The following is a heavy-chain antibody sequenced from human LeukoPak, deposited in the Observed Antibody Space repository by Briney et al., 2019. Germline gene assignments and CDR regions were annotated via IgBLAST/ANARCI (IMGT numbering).Heavy chain of an antibody. J-gene: IGHJ6*03. CDR3: ARDMGHYDFWSGYYYYYYYMHV. CDR2: MNPNSGNT. V-gene: IGHV1-8*03. Sequence: ASVKVSCKASGYTFTSYDINWVRQATGQGLEWMGWMNPNSGNTGYAQKFQGRVTITRNTSISTAYMELSSLRSEDTAVYYCARDMGHYDFWSGYYYYYYYMHVWGKGTTVTVSS. CDR1: GYTFTSYD. D-gene: IGHD3-3*01.